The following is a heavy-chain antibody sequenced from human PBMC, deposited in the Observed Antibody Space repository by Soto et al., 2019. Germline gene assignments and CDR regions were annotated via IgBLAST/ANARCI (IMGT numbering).Heavy chain of an antibody. CDR1: GYTFTSYG. CDR3: ARLVRSSTGGGCYDY. D-gene: IGHD2-2*01. J-gene: IGHJ4*02. V-gene: IGHV1-18*01. Sequence: QVQLVQSGAEVKKPGASVKVSCKASGYTFTSYGISWVRQAPGQGLEWMGWISAYNGNTNYAQKLQGRVTMTTDTPTSIAYMELRGLRSDDTGVYYCARLVRSSTGGGCYDYWGQGTLVTVSS. CDR2: ISAYNGNT.